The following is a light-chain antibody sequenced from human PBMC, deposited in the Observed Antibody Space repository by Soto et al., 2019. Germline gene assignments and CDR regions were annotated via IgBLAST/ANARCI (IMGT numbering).Light chain of an antibody. Sequence: QSVLTQPASVSGSPGQSITISCTGTSSDVGSYNLVSWYQQHPGKAPKLMIYEGSKRPSGVSNRFSGSESGNTASLTISGLQAEDEADYYCCSYAGSSTPSFGGGTKVTVL. J-gene: IGLJ2*01. CDR2: EGS. CDR3: CSYAGSSTPS. V-gene: IGLV2-23*01. CDR1: SSDVGSYNL.